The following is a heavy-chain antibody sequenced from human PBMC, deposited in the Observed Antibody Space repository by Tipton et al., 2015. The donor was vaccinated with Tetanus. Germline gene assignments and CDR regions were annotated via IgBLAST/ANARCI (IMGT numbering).Heavy chain of an antibody. V-gene: IGHV3-30*03. CDR1: GFTFSNYG. Sequence: SLRLSCAASGFTFSNYGMHWVRQAPGKGLEWVAVISHDGSNQNYADSVRGRFTISRDNSKNTLYLHMSSLRLADTAVYYCAGPRRDITSGWSPGYYGMDVWGQGTTVTVSS. J-gene: IGHJ6*02. CDR2: ISHDGSNQ. CDR3: AGPRRDITSGWSPGYYGMDV. D-gene: IGHD6-13*01.